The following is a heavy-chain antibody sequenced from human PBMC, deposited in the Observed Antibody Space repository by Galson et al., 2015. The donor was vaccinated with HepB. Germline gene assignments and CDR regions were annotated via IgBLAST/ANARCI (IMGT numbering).Heavy chain of an antibody. CDR2: FDPDDGET. J-gene: IGHJ4*02. D-gene: IGHD3-10*01. CDR1: GSTLTELS. Sequence: SVTVSCKVSGSTLTELSMHWVRQAPGKGLEWMGGFDPDDGETIYAQKFQGRVTMTEDTSTDTAYMELSSLRSEDTAVYYCATGSYEVRGVIWCWGQGTLVTVSS. CDR3: ATGSYEVRGVIWC. V-gene: IGHV1-24*01.